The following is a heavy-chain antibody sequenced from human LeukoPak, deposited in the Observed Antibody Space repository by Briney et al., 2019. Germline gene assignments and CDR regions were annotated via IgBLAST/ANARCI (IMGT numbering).Heavy chain of an antibody. Sequence: SETLSLTCTVSGGSLSSYYWSWIRQPPGKGLEWIGYIYYSGSTNYNPSLKSRVTISVDTSKNQFSLKLSSVTAADTAVYYCARGGKKQWLTLNSAFDIWGQGTMVTVSS. D-gene: IGHD6-19*01. CDR2: IYYSGST. CDR1: GGSLSSYY. V-gene: IGHV4-59*12. CDR3: ARGGKKQWLTLNSAFDI. J-gene: IGHJ3*02.